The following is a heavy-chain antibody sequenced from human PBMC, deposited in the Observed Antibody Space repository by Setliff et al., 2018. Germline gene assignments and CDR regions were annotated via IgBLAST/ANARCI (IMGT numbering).Heavy chain of an antibody. J-gene: IGHJ3*02. CDR1: GFTFSRYA. CDR3: VKDPSVYGADSGSI. CDR2: ISSTGIPI. D-gene: IGHD2-21*02. Sequence: PGGSLRLSCSASGFTFSRYAMHWVRQAPGKGLESVSAISSTGIPIYYADSVKARFSISRDDAKNTLHLQMTSLRADDTAVYYCVKDPSVYGADSGSIWGQGTMVTVSS. V-gene: IGHV3-64D*09.